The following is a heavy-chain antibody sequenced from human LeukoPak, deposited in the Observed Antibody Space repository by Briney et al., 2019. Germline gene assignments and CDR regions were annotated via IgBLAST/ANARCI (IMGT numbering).Heavy chain of an antibody. CDR1: GGSISSGGYS. V-gene: IGHV4-30-4*07. D-gene: IGHD2-15*01. Sequence: SETLSLTCAVSGGSISSGGYSWSWIRQPPGKGLEWIGYIYYSGSTYYNPSLKSRVTISVDTSKNQFSLKLSSVTAADTAVYYCARVPVAAPDYWGQGTLVTVSS. CDR3: ARVPVAAPDY. J-gene: IGHJ4*02. CDR2: IYYSGST.